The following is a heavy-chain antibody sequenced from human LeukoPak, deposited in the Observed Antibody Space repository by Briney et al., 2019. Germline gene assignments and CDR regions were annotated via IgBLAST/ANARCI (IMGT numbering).Heavy chain of an antibody. CDR2: ISAYNGNT. J-gene: IGHJ3*02. Sequence: ASVKVSCKASGYTFTSFGISWVRQAPGQGLEWMGWISAYNGNTNYAQKLQGRVTMTTDTSTSTAYMELRSLRSDDTAVYYCAREAHYYDSSGYRLGGFDIWGQGTMVTVSS. D-gene: IGHD3-22*01. CDR1: GYTFTSFG. V-gene: IGHV1-18*01. CDR3: AREAHYYDSSGYRLGGFDI.